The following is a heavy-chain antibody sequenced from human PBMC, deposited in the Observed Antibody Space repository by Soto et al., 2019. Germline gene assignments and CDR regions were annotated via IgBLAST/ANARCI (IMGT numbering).Heavy chain of an antibody. CDR2: IWYDGSNK. CDR3: ARGDHRPGNWCDY. J-gene: IGHJ4*02. D-gene: IGHD2-8*02. Sequence: QVQLVESGGGVVQPGRSLRLSCAASGFTFSSYGMHWVRQATGKGLEWVAVIWYDGSNKYYADSVKGRFTISRDNSKKTKYLQMNSLRAEDTAVYYCARGDHRPGNWCDYWGQGTLVNVSS. CDR1: GFTFSSYG. V-gene: IGHV3-33*01.